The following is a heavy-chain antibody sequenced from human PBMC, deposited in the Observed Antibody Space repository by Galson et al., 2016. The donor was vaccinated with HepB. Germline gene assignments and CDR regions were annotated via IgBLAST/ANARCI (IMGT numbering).Heavy chain of an antibody. CDR1: GGSISSGISY. J-gene: IGHJ3*02. D-gene: IGHD1-7*01. CDR3: ARDLGIIGTTRGAFDI. Sequence: LTCTVSGGSISSGISYWSWIRQPAGKGLEWIGRIYTSGSTFYNTSLKRRVTMSIDTSKNQFSLKLSAVTAADTAVYYRARDLGIIGTTRGAFDIRGQGTMVAVSS. CDR2: IYTSGST. V-gene: IGHV4-61*02.